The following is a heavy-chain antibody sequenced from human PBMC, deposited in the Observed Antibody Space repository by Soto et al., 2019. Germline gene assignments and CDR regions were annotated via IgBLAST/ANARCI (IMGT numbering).Heavy chain of an antibody. V-gene: IGHV3-30*18. D-gene: IGHD7-27*01. CDR2: MSSDGSDK. J-gene: IGHJ4*01. Sequence: QVQLVESGGGVVHPGRSLRLSCEVSGFTLNSYGMHWVRQAPGMGLEWVASMSSDGSDKHYADSVKGRFTISRDTSKNTLYLQMDSLSPEDKARYFCAKTNRTFWDYIGSWGHGTLVTDSS. CDR3: AKTNRTFWDYIGS. CDR1: GFTLNSYG.